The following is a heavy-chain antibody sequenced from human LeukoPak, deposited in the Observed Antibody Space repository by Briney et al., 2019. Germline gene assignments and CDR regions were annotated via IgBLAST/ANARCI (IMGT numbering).Heavy chain of an antibody. Sequence: GGSLRLSCAASGFTFSSYAMSWVRQAPGKGLEWVSAISGSGGSTYYADSVKGRFTISRDNSKNTLYLQMNGLRAEDTAVYYCGRAHGRGYYYYGMDVWGQGTTVTVSS. V-gene: IGHV3-23*01. CDR2: ISGSGGST. CDR3: GRAHGRGYYYYGMDV. D-gene: IGHD1-26*01. CDR1: GFTFSSYA. J-gene: IGHJ6*02.